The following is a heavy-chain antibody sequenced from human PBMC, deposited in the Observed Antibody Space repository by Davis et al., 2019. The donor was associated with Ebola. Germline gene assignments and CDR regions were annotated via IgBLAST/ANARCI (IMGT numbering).Heavy chain of an antibody. D-gene: IGHD3-10*01. J-gene: IGHJ6*02. V-gene: IGHV3-33*01. CDR1: GFTFSSYG. Sequence: GESLKISCAASGFTFSSYGMHWVRQAPGKGLEWVAVIWYDGSNKYYADSVKGRFTISRDNSKNTLYLQMNSLRAEDTAVYYCARESLWFGELYLPSMDVWGQGTTVTVSS. CDR2: IWYDGSNK. CDR3: ARESLWFGELYLPSMDV.